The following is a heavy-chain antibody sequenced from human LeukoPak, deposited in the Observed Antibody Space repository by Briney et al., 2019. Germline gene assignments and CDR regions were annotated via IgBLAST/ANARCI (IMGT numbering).Heavy chain of an antibody. CDR3: ARGYWLGANGGFDY. J-gene: IGHJ4*02. CDR1: GFTFSDHY. D-gene: IGHD1-26*01. V-gene: IGHV3-72*01. CDR2: TRNKANSYTT. Sequence: PGGSLRLSCAASGFTFSDHYMDWVRQAPGKGLEWVGRTRNKANSYTTEYAASVKGIFTISRDDSKNSLCLQMNSLKTEDTAVYYCARGYWLGANGGFDYWGQGTLVTVSS.